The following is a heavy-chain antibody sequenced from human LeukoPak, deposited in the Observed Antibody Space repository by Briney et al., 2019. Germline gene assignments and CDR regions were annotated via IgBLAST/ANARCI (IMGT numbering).Heavy chain of an antibody. J-gene: IGHJ4*02. V-gene: IGHV4-4*07. CDR2: IYTSGST. CDR1: GGSISSYY. D-gene: IGHD3-22*01. Sequence: PSETLSLTCTVSGGSISSYYWSWIRQPAGKGLEWIGRIYTSGSTNYNPSLKSRVTMSVDTSKNQFSLKLSSVTAADTAVYYCARGGGWGDSRVGGFDYWGQGTLVTVSS. CDR3: ARGGGWGDSRVGGFDY.